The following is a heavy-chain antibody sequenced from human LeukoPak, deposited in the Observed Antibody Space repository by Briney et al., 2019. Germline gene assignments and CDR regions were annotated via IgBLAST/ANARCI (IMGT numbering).Heavy chain of an antibody. D-gene: IGHD6-19*01. Sequence: GGSLRLSCAASGFTFDDYAMHWVRQAPGKGLEWVSGISWNSGSIGYADSVKGRFTISRDNAKNSLYLQMNSLRAEDSALYYCAKDKSRYSSAKADFWGQGTLVTVSS. CDR1: GFTFDDYA. CDR3: AKDKSRYSSAKADF. V-gene: IGHV3-9*01. CDR2: ISWNSGSI. J-gene: IGHJ4*02.